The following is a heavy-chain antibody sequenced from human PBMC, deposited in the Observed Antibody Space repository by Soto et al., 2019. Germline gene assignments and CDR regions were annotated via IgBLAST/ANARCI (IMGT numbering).Heavy chain of an antibody. J-gene: IGHJ4*02. CDR1: GYTFSTYA. CDR3: ARDGVAVSCDF. V-gene: IGHV1-18*01. CDR2: ISGYNGKT. Sequence: QVPMVQSGAEVKKPGASVKVSCTASGYTFSTYAINWVRQAPGQGLEWLGWISGYNGKTNYAQEFRDRLTLTTDTSPSTAYMELRSLTSDDTAVYYCARDGVAVSCDFWGPGTPVTVS. D-gene: IGHD6-19*01.